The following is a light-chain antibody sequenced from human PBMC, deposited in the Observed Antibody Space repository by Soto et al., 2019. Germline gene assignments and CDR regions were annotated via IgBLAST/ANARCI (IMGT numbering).Light chain of an antibody. CDR2: DAS. CDR1: RSISDW. Sequence: DIQMTQSPSSLSPSVGDRVTITCWSSRSISDWLAWYQQKPGKAPELLIFDASNLKSGVSSRFSGSGSGTEFSLTISRLQPDDVATYYCLQYSSHSWTFGQGTKVDIK. CDR3: LQYSSHSWT. J-gene: IGKJ1*01. V-gene: IGKV1-5*01.